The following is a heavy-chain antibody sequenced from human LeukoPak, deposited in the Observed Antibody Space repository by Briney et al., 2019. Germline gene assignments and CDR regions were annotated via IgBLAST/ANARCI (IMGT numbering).Heavy chain of an antibody. CDR3: ARADPPSIVGAGY. CDR2: INPSGGST. V-gene: IGHV1-46*01. Sequence: GASVKVSCKASGYTFTSYYMHWVRQAPGQGLEWMGIINPSGGSTSYAQKLQGRVTMTTDTSTSTAYMELRSLRSDDTAVYYCARADPPSIVGAGYWGQGTLVTVSS. CDR1: GYTFTSYY. D-gene: IGHD1-26*01. J-gene: IGHJ4*02.